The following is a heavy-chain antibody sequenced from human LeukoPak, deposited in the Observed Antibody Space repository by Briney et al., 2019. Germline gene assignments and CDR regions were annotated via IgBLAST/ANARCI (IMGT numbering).Heavy chain of an antibody. CDR2: IYYSGST. CDR1: GGSISSSSYY. CDR3: ARVTTDYAIDY. D-gene: IGHD4-17*01. V-gene: IGHV4-39*07. Sequence: SETLSLTCTVSGGSISSSSYYWGWIRQPPGKGLEWIGSIYYSGSTYYNPSLKSRVTISVDTSKNQFSLKLSSVTAADTAVYYCARVTTDYAIDYWGQGTLVTVSS. J-gene: IGHJ4*02.